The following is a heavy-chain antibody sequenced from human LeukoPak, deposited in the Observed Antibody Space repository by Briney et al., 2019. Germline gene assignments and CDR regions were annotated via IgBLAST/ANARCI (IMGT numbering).Heavy chain of an antibody. CDR3: APTAPYYYGRFDP. Sequence: PSETLSLTCTVSGYSISSHYYWGWIRQPPGKGPEWIGSVHHSGSAYYNPSLKSRVTISLDTSKNQISLKMSSVTAADTAVYYCAPTAPYYYGRFDPWGQGTLVTVSS. V-gene: IGHV4-38-2*02. D-gene: IGHD3-10*01. CDR1: GYSISSHYY. J-gene: IGHJ5*02. CDR2: VHHSGSA.